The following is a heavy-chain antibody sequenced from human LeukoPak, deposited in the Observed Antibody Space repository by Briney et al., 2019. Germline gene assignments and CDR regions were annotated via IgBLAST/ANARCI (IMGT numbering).Heavy chain of an antibody. CDR1: GGSISSYY. CDR3: GRSIDEIDNWFDP. Sequence: SETLSLTCTVSGGSISSYYWSWIRQPPGKGLEWIGYIYYSGSTNYNPSLKSRVTISVDTSKNQFSLKLSSVTAADTAVYYCGRSIDEIDNWFDPWGQGTLVTVSS. CDR2: IYYSGST. V-gene: IGHV4-59*01. D-gene: IGHD2/OR15-2a*01. J-gene: IGHJ5*02.